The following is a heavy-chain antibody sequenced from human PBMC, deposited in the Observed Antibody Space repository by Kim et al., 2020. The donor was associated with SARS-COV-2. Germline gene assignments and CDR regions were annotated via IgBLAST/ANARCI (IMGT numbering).Heavy chain of an antibody. V-gene: IGHV3-20*01. CDR3: ARVGQTYYYDRRSPERWFDP. Sequence: GGSLRLSCAASGFTFDDYGMSWVRQAPGKGLEWVSGINWNGGSTGYADSVKGRFTISRDNAKNSLYLQMNSLRAEDTALYHCARVGQTYYYDRRSPERWFDPWGQGTLVTVSS. CDR1: GFTFDDYG. J-gene: IGHJ5*02. CDR2: INWNGGST. D-gene: IGHD3-22*01.